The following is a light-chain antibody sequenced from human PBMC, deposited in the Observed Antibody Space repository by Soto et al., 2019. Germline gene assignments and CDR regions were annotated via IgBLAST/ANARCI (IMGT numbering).Light chain of an antibody. J-gene: IGKJ5*01. CDR3: QQYNNWPPIP. CDR1: QSVSSSY. Sequence: IVLTQYTVTLSFSPGEIATLSCRASQSVSSSYLAWYQQKPGQAPRLLIYGASTRATGIPARFSGSGSGTEFTLTISSLQSEDFAVYYCQQYNNWPPIPFGQGTRLEIK. V-gene: IGKV3D-15*01. CDR2: GAS.